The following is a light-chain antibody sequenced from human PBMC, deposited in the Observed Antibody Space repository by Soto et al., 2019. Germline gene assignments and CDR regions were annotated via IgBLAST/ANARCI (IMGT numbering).Light chain of an antibody. CDR2: GAS. Sequence: EIVLTQSPDTLSLSPGERANLSCRASQRVSSFYLAWYQQIPGQAPRLLISGASSRATGIPDRFSGSGSGTDFTLTISSLEPEDFAVYYCQHYGSSPKTFGQGTKVEIK. CDR1: QRVSSFY. CDR3: QHYGSSPKT. V-gene: IGKV3-20*01. J-gene: IGKJ1*01.